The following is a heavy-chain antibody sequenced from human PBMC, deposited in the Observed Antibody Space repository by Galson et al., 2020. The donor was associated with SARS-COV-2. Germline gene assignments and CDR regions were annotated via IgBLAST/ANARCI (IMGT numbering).Heavy chain of an antibody. D-gene: IGHD2-15*01. V-gene: IGHV1-69*01. CDR3: AGTLRRGSGGSID. J-gene: IGHJ4*02. CDR1: GGTFSSYA. CDR2: IIPIFGTA. Sequence: KISCKASGGTFSSYAISWVRQAPGQGLEWMGGIIPIFGTANYAQKFQGRVTITADESTSTAYMELSSLRSEDTAVYYCAGTLRRGSGGSIDWGQGTLVTVSS.